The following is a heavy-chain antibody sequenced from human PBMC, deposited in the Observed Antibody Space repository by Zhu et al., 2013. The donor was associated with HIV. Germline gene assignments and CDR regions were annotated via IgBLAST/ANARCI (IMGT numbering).Heavy chain of an antibody. CDR1: GYIFTKYA. CDR3: ARDETD. Sequence: QVQVVQSGAEVKKPGASVKVSCKTSGYIFTKYAIHWVRQAPGQRLEWMGWINTGNGDTRYSEMFQGRVTITRDTSASTAYMELSSLRFEDTAVYYCARDETDWGQGTLVIVSS. CDR2: INTGNGDT. V-gene: IGHV1-3*04. J-gene: IGHJ4*02.